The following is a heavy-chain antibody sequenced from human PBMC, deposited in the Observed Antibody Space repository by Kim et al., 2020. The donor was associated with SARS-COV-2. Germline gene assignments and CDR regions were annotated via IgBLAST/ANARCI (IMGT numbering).Heavy chain of an antibody. V-gene: IGHV4-4*07. Sequence: NPSRNRRVTMSVDTSKNQFSLKLSSVTAADTAVYYCARVRAGYSSTWYDFWGQGALVTVSS. CDR3: ARVRAGYSSTWYDF. D-gene: IGHD6-13*01. J-gene: IGHJ5*01.